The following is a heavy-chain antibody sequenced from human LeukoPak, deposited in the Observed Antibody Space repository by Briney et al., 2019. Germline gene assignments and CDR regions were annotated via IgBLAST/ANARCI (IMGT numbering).Heavy chain of an antibody. CDR3: AKIGGSGWMEFDY. J-gene: IGHJ4*02. CDR2: ISGSGGST. CDR1: GFTFSSYA. V-gene: IGHV3-23*01. Sequence: GGSLRLSCAASGFTFSSYAMSWVRQAPGKGVEWVSAISGSGGSTYYADSVKGRFTISRDNSKNTLYLQMNSLRAEDTAVYYCAKIGGSGWMEFDYWGQGTLVTVSS. D-gene: IGHD6-19*01.